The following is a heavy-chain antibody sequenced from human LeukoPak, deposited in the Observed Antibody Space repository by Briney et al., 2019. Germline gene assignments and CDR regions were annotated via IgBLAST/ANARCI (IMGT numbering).Heavy chain of an antibody. CDR1: GFTFRSYA. D-gene: IGHD1-26*01. CDR3: ARGSVVGGRDAFDI. J-gene: IGHJ3*02. V-gene: IGHV3-30-3*01. Sequence: GGSLRLSCAASGFTFRSYAIHWVRHARGKGREWVSVISYDGSHEYYGDSVKGRFTISRDNSKNTLYLQMNSLRAEDTAVYYCARGSVVGGRDAFDIWGQGTMVTVSS. CDR2: ISYDGSHE.